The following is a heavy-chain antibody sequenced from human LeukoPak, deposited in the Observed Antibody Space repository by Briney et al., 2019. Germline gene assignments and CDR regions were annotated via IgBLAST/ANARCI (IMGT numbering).Heavy chain of an antibody. D-gene: IGHD4-17*01. Sequence: KPSETLSLTCAVYGGSFSGYYWSWIRQPPGKGLEWIGEINHSGSTNYNPSLKSRVTISVDTSKNQFSLKLYSMTAADTAVYYCARVVHDYGDYVLDYWGQGTLVTVSS. CDR1: GGSFSGYY. V-gene: IGHV4-34*01. CDR3: ARVVHDYGDYVLDY. CDR2: INHSGST. J-gene: IGHJ4*02.